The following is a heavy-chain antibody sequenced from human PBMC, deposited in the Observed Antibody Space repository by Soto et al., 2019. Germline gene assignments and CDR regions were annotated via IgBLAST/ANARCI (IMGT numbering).Heavy chain of an antibody. Sequence: QVQLVQSGAEVKKPGSSVKVSCTASGGTFSSYAISWVRQAPGQGLEWMGGIIPIFGTANYAQKFQGRVTITADESTSTAYMELSSLRFEDTAVYYCARYGNGYNLGLKYYFDYWGQGTLVTVSS. CDR3: ARYGNGYNLGLKYYFDY. V-gene: IGHV1-69*01. D-gene: IGHD5-12*01. CDR2: IIPIFGTA. CDR1: GGTFSSYA. J-gene: IGHJ4*02.